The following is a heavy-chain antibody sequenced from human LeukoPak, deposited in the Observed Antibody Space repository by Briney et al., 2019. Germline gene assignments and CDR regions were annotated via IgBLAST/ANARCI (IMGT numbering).Heavy chain of an antibody. CDR1: GGSINSTTYS. V-gene: IGHV4-39*07. J-gene: IGHJ4*02. D-gene: IGHD6-19*01. CDR2: INHTGST. Sequence: SETLSLTCTVSGGSINSTTYSWDWIRQPPGKGLEWIGEINHTGSTNYNPSLKSRVTISVDTSKNQFSLKLSSATAADTAVYYCARRVRFGNGWVFDYWGQGTLVTVSS. CDR3: ARRVRFGNGWVFDY.